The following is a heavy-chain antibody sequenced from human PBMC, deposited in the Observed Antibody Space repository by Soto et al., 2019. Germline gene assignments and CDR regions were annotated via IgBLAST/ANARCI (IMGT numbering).Heavy chain of an antibody. V-gene: IGHV3-30*01. Sequence: QVQLVESGGGVVQPGSSLRLSCAASGFSFKNYAFHWVRQAPGKGLQWVALISHNDEPRIFYADSVQGRCTISSDNFKNTVYLQMNSPRDEDTAVYRCGRGVRAETYYNAFDYWGQGTQVTVSS. D-gene: IGHD3-10*01. CDR2: ISHNDEPRI. CDR3: GRGVRAETYYNAFDY. CDR1: GFSFKNYA. J-gene: IGHJ4*01.